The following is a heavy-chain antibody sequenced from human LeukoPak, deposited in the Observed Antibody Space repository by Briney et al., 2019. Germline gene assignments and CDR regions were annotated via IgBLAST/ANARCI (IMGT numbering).Heavy chain of an antibody. D-gene: IGHD2-21*02. Sequence: GASVKVSCKASGGTFSSYAIIWVRQAPGQGLEWMGRIIPILGIANYAQKLQGRVTITADKSTSTAYMELSSLRSEDTAVYYCARGANRCGGDCYAIWGQGTMVTVSS. CDR3: ARGANRCGGDCYAI. CDR1: GGTFSSYA. V-gene: IGHV1-69*04. J-gene: IGHJ3*02. CDR2: IIPILGIA.